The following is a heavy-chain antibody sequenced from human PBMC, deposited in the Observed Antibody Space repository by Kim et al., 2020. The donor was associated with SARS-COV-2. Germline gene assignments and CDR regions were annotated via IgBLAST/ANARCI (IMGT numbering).Heavy chain of an antibody. CDR2: NK. V-gene: IGHV3-33*01. D-gene: IGHD5-12*01. Sequence: NKYYADSVKGRFTISRDNSKNTVYLQMNSRRAEDTAVYFCARKRAGYAFDPWGQGTLVTVSS. CDR3: ARKRAGYAFDP. J-gene: IGHJ5*02.